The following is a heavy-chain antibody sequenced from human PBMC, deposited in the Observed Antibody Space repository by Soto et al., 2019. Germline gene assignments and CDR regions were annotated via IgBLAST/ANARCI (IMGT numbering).Heavy chain of an antibody. V-gene: IGHV4-38-2*01. J-gene: IGHJ6*02. Sequence: SETLSLTCAVSGYSISSGYYWGCIRQPPGKGLEWIGSIYHSGSTYYNPSLKSRVTISVDTSKNQFSLKLSSVTAADTAVYYCVNTVTKRVAGMDVWGQGTTVTVSS. CDR2: IYHSGST. D-gene: IGHD4-4*01. CDR3: VNTVTKRVAGMDV. CDR1: GYSISSGYY.